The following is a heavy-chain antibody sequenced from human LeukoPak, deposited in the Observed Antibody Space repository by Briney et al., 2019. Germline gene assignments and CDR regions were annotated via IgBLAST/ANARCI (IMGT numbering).Heavy chain of an antibody. CDR1: GGSISTNY. CDR3: ARGRVYDFYYFDY. CDR2: IYTSGST. Sequence: SETLSLTCTVSGGSISTNYWSWIRQPAGKGLEWIGRIYTSGSTNYNPSLKSRVTMSVDTSKNQFSLKLSSVTAADTAVYYCARGRVYDFYYFDYWGQGTLVTVSS. V-gene: IGHV4-4*07. J-gene: IGHJ4*02. D-gene: IGHD3-3*01.